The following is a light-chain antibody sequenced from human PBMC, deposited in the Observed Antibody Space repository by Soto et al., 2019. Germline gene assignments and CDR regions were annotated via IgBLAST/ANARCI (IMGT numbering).Light chain of an antibody. CDR1: SSDVGGYNY. CDR2: DVS. Sequence: QSALTQPASVSGSPGQSITISCTGTSSDVGGYNYVSWYQQHPGKAPKLMIYDVSNRPSGVSNSFSGSKSCNTASLTISGLQAEDEADYYCSSYTSSSTPVFGGGTKLTVL. J-gene: IGLJ2*01. CDR3: SSYTSSSTPV. V-gene: IGLV2-14*03.